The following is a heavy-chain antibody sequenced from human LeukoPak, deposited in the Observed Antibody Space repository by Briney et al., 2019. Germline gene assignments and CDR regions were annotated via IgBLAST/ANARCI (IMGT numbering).Heavy chain of an antibody. D-gene: IGHD3-22*01. Sequence: ASVKVSCKASGVTFSSYAISWVRQAPGQGLEWMGGIIPIFGTANYAQKFQGRVTITADKPTSTAYMELSSLRSEDTAVYYCARATEDYDSGGGFDYWGQGTLVTVSS. CDR2: IIPIFGTA. J-gene: IGHJ4*02. V-gene: IGHV1-69*06. CDR3: ARATEDYDSGGGFDY. CDR1: GVTFSSYA.